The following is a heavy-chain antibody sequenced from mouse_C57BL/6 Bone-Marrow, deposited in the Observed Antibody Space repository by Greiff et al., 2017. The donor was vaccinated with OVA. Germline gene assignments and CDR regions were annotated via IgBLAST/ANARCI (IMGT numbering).Heavy chain of an antibody. V-gene: IGHV1-26*01. CDR1: GYTFTDYY. J-gene: IGHJ3*01. CDR3: AREGGGAWFAY. Sequence: VQLQQSGPELVKPGASVKISCKASGYTFTDYYMNWVKQSHGKSLEWIGDINPNNGGTSYNQKFKGKATLTVDKSSSTAYMELRSLTSEDSAVYYCAREGGGAWFAYWGQGTLVTVSA. CDR2: INPNNGGT.